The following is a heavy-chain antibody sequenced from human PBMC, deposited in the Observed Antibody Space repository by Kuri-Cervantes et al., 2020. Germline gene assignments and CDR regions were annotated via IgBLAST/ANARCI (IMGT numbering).Heavy chain of an antibody. D-gene: IGHD1-7*01. J-gene: IGHJ4*02. Sequence: GGSLRLSCAASGFTFDDYAMHWVRQAPGKGLEWVSGISWNSGSIAYADSVKGRFTISRDNAKNSLYLQMNSLRVEDTALYYCAKDTESWNYDFSYFDYWGQGTLVTVSS. CDR1: GFTFDDYA. CDR3: AKDTESWNYDFSYFDY. V-gene: IGHV3-9*01. CDR2: ISWNSGSI.